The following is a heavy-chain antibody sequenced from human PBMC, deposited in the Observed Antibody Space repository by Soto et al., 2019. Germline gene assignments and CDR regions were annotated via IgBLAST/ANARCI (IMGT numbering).Heavy chain of an antibody. Sequence: SETLSLTCTVSGGSISSGDYYWSWIRQPPGKGLEWIGYIYYSGSTYYNPSLKSRVTISVDTSKNQFSLKLSSVTAADTAVYYCARATQWLRLFDYWGQGTLVTVS. V-gene: IGHV4-30-4*01. CDR3: ARATQWLRLFDY. J-gene: IGHJ4*02. D-gene: IGHD5-12*01. CDR1: GGSISSGDYY. CDR2: IYYSGST.